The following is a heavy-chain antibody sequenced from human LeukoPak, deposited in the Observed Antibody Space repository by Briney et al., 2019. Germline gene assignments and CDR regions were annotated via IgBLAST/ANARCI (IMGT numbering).Heavy chain of an antibody. V-gene: IGHV3-23*01. Sequence: QSGGSLRLSCAASGFTFTNDWMNWVRQAPGKGLEWVSVISGSGGRTYYADSVKGRLTISRDSSKNTLYMEMNSLRAEDTAVYYCAKDYLGSSYAFDVWGQGTMVTVSS. J-gene: IGHJ3*01. CDR3: AKDYLGSSYAFDV. D-gene: IGHD6-13*01. CDR1: GFTFTNDW. CDR2: ISGSGGRT.